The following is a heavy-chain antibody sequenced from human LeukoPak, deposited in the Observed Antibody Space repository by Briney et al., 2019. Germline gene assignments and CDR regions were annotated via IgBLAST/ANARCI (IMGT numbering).Heavy chain of an antibody. CDR2: INHSGST. Sequence: SETLSLTCAVYGVSFSGHYWSWIRQPPGKGLEWIGEINHSGSTNYNPSLKSRVTISVDTSKNQFSLKLSSVTAADTAVYYCARERQRGYSSGWYGYWGQGTLVTVSS. CDR1: GVSFSGHY. V-gene: IGHV4-34*01. J-gene: IGHJ4*02. CDR3: ARERQRGYSSGWYGY. D-gene: IGHD6-19*01.